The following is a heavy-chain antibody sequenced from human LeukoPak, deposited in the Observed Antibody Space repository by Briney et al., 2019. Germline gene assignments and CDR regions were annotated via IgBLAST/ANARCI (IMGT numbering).Heavy chain of an antibody. CDR3: ARGVANFGVVITRGVDYYYYMDV. CDR1: GFTFSSYG. J-gene: IGHJ6*03. Sequence: PGGSLRLSCAASGFTFSSYGMHWVRQAPGKGLEWVAFIRYDGSNKYYADSVKGRFTISRDNSKNTLYLQMNSLRAEDTAVYYCARGVANFGVVITRGVDYYYYMDVWGKGTTVTVSS. CDR2: IRYDGSNK. V-gene: IGHV3-30*02. D-gene: IGHD3-3*01.